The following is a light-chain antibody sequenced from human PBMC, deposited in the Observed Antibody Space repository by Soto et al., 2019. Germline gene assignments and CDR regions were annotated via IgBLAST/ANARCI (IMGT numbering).Light chain of an antibody. V-gene: IGLV2-14*01. J-gene: IGLJ2*01. CDR3: STYTTSSTHVV. CDR1: SSDVGSYNY. CDR2: DVS. Sequence: QSALTQPASVSGSPGQSITISCTGTSSDVGSYNYVSWYQQYPGKDPKLMIYDVSNRPSGVSYRFSGSKSGNTASLSISLLQATAAADYYSSTYTTSSTHVVFGGGTKLTVL.